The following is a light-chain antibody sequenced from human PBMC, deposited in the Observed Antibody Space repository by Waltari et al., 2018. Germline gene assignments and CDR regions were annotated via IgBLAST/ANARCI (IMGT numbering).Light chain of an antibody. CDR2: GAS. CDR3: QQRANWPPLT. J-gene: IGKJ4*02. CDR1: QSVYNF. Sequence: EVVLTQSPATLSLSPGESATLSCRASQSVYNFLAWYQQKPGQAPRLLIYGASQRATGSPARFSGSGSGTDFTLTISSREPEDVAVYYCQQRANWPPLTFGGGTKVEIK. V-gene: IGKV3-11*01.